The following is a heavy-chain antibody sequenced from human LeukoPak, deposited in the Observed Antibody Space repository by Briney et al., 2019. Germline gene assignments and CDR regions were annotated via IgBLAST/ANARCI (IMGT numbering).Heavy chain of an antibody. Sequence: NPSETLSLTCTVSGGSISSGDYYRSWIRQPPGKGLEWIGYIYYSGSTYYNPSLKSRVTISVDTSKNQFSLKLSSVTAADTAVYYCARGGGDYVWFDPWGQGTLVTVSS. V-gene: IGHV4-30-4*01. CDR3: ARGGGDYVWFDP. J-gene: IGHJ5*02. CDR2: IYYSGST. D-gene: IGHD4-17*01. CDR1: GGSISSGDYY.